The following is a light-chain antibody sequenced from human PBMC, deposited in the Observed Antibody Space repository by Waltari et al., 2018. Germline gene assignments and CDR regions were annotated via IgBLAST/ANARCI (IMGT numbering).Light chain of an antibody. V-gene: IGKV1D-12*01. Sequence: DIHLTQSPSSVSASVGARVVITCRASQGLSSWIVWYQQKPGKAPSLLIYAASTLHSGVPSRFRGSGSGTQFNLTITSLQPEDFATYYCQQANYWAFGQGTNVELK. CDR2: AAS. CDR3: QQANYWA. J-gene: IGKJ1*01. CDR1: QGLSSW.